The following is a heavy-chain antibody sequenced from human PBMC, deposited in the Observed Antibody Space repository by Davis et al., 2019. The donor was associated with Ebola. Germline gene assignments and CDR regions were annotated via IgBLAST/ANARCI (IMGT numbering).Heavy chain of an antibody. Sequence: GGSLRLSCTDSVITFSSYAMTWVRQAPGKGLDWVSAISGSGGNTYYADSVKGRFTISRDISGNTLYLQMDSLSAADTAIYYCARGPILAALDYWGQGTLVIVSS. D-gene: IGHD6-6*01. CDR1: VITFSSYA. V-gene: IGHV3-23*01. CDR2: ISGSGGNT. CDR3: ARGPILAALDY. J-gene: IGHJ4*02.